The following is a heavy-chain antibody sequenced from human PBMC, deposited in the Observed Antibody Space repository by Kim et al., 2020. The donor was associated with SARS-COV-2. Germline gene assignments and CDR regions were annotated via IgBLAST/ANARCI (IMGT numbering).Heavy chain of an antibody. CDR3: ARGSEQWLRYAFDI. D-gene: IGHD5-12*01. J-gene: IGHJ3*02. V-gene: IGHV4-34*01. Sequence: PSLKSRVTISVDTSKNQFSLKLSSVTAAEPAVYYCARGSEQWLRYAFDIWGQGTMVTVSS.